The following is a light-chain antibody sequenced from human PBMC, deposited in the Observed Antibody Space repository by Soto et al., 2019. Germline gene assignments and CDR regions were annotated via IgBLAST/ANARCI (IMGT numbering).Light chain of an antibody. V-gene: IGKV1-5*03. CDR3: QQYITYPWT. CDR2: KAS. J-gene: IGKJ1*01. CDR1: QSINSW. Sequence: DIQMTQSPSTLSTSVGDRVTISCRASQSINSWLAWYQQKPGKAPKLLIYKASTSESGVPSRFSGSGSGTEFSRTISSLQPDDFPTYYCQQYITYPWTFGQGTTVEIE.